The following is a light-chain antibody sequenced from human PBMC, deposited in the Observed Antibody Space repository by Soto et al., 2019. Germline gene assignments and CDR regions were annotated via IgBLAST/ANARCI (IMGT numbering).Light chain of an antibody. CDR3: AAWHSGLSNVV. CDR2: DND. Sequence: QSLLTQPPSVSAAPGQKVTISCSGTSSNIGKNYVSWYQQLPGTAPRLLIYDNDLRPSGIPDRFSGSKSGTSATLGITGLQTGDEADYYCAAWHSGLSNVVFGGGTKLTVL. CDR1: SSNIGKNY. J-gene: IGLJ2*01. V-gene: IGLV1-51*01.